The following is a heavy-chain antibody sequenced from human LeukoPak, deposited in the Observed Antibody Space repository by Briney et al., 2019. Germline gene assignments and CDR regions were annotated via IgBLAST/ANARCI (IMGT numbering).Heavy chain of an antibody. J-gene: IGHJ4*02. Sequence: PGGSPRLSCAASQFTFSSYGMHWVRQAPGKGLEWVALIRSDGSDKFYADSVEGRFTISRDNPKNMLFLQLSSLRVEDTAVYFCAKDRYFGSGNYYFDYWGQGTLVTVSS. CDR2: IRSDGSDK. CDR3: AKDRYFGSGNYYFDY. V-gene: IGHV3-30*02. D-gene: IGHD3-10*01. CDR1: QFTFSSYG.